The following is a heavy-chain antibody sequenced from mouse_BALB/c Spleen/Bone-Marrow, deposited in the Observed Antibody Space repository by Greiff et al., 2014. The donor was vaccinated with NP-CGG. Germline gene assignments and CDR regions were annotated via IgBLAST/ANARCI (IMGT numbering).Heavy chain of an antibody. CDR1: GFNIKDSY. CDR3: ARNYPFAY. D-gene: IGHD2-1*01. V-gene: IGHV14-3*02. Sequence: EVQGVESGAELVKPGASVKLSCTASGFNIKDSYLHWVKQRPEQGLDWIGRIDPAKGNTNYDPKFQGKATITADTSSNTAYFQLSSLTSEDTAVYFCARNYPFAYWGQGTLVTVSA. CDR2: IDPAKGNT. J-gene: IGHJ3*01.